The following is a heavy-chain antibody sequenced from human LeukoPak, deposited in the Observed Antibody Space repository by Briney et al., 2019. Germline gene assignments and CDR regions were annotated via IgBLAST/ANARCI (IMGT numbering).Heavy chain of an antibody. Sequence: GGSLRLSCAASGFTFSSYAMSWVSQAPGKGLEWVSAISGSGGSTYYADSVKGRFTISRDNSKNTLYLQMNSLRAEDTAVYYCAKGNIVVVVAAIAFDIWGQGTMVTVSS. D-gene: IGHD2-15*01. CDR3: AKGNIVVVVAAIAFDI. J-gene: IGHJ3*02. V-gene: IGHV3-23*01. CDR2: ISGSGGST. CDR1: GFTFSSYA.